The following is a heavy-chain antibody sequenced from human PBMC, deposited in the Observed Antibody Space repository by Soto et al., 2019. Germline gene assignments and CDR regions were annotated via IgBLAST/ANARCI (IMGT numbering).Heavy chain of an antibody. D-gene: IGHD5-18*01. CDR2: VYHSGST. J-gene: IGHJ4*02. Sequence: SETLSLTCAVSGDSISSTFWWTWVRQPPGKGLEWIGEVYHSGSTRYNPSLKSRVTISVDKPKNQFSLKLSSVTAADTAVYYCARDNGYSYGYTLDHWGQGTLVTVSS. CDR3: ARDNGYSYGYTLDH. CDR1: GDSISSTFW. V-gene: IGHV4-4*02.